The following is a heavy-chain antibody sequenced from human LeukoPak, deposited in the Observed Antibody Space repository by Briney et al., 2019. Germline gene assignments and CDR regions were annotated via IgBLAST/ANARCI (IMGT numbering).Heavy chain of an antibody. CDR2: IYSGGST. CDR1: GFTVSSNY. Sequence: GGSLRLSCAASGFTVSSNYMSWVRQAPGKGLEWVSVIYSGGSTYYADSVKGRFTISRDNSKNTLYLQMHSLRAEDTAVYYCARDKGFWGGYYTWDWGQGTLVTVSS. V-gene: IGHV3-66*01. J-gene: IGHJ4*02. D-gene: IGHD3-3*01. CDR3: ARDKGFWGGYYTWD.